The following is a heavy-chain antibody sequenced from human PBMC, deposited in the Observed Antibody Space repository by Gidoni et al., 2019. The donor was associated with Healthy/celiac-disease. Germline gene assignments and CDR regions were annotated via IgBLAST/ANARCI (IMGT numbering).Heavy chain of an antibody. CDR2: IWYDGSNK. CDR1: GFPFTIYG. Sequence: QVQLVESGGGVVPPGRSLRLSCAASGFPFTIYGMHWVRQAPGKGLEWVAVIWYDGSNKYYADSVKGRFTISRDNSKNTLYLQMNSLRAEDTAVYYCARGYCSSTSCRYGMDVWGQGTTVTVSS. J-gene: IGHJ6*02. CDR3: ARGYCSSTSCRYGMDV. V-gene: IGHV3-33*01. D-gene: IGHD2-2*01.